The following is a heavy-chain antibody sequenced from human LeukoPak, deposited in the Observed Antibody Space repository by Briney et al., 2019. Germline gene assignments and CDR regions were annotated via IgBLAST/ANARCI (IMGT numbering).Heavy chain of an antibody. V-gene: IGHV4-59*01. J-gene: IGHJ6*02. D-gene: IGHD3-22*01. Sequence: SETLSLTCTVSGGSISSYYWSWIRQPPGKGLEWIGYIYYSGSTNYNPSLKSRVTISVDTSKNQFSLKLSSVTAADTAVYYCARVPYDSSGYYYYYYYGMDVWGQGTTVTVSS. CDR1: GGSISSYY. CDR3: ARVPYDSSGYYYYYYYGMDV. CDR2: IYYSGST.